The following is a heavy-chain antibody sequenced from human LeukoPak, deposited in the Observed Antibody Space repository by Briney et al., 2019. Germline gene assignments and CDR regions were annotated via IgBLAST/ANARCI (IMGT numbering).Heavy chain of an antibody. V-gene: IGHV4-31*03. CDR1: GEIVSSGGYY. D-gene: IGHD6-6*01. J-gene: IGHJ5*02. CDR2: IYYSGST. Sequence: SETLSLTCTVSGEIVSSGGYYWSWIRQHPGKGLEWIGNIYYSGSTYYNPTLRSRVTISIDTSKNQFSLKMTSVTAADMAVYFCARGGIAARLMYGFQNWFDPWGQGTLVTVSS. CDR3: ARGGIAARLMYGFQNWFDP.